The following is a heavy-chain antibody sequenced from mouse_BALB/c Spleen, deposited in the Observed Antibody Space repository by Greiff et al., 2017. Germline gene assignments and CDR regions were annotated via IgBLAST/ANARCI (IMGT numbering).Heavy chain of an antibody. Sequence: EVKLQESGAELVRSGASVKLSCTASGFNIKDYYMHWVKQRPEQGLEWIGWIDPENGDTEYAPKFQGKATMTADTSSNTAYLQLSSLTSEDTAVYYCNADYYGSSYWYFDVWGAGTTVTVSS. D-gene: IGHD1-1*01. CDR1: GFNIKDYY. V-gene: IGHV14-4*02. CDR2: IDPENGDT. CDR3: NADYYGSSYWYFDV. J-gene: IGHJ1*01.